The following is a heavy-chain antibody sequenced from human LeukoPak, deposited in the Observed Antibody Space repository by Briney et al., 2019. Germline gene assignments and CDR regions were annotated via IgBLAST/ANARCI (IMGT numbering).Heavy chain of an antibody. CDR2: IYYSGST. CDR3: ARGRLYGDYYFDY. CDR1: GGSXSSYY. V-gene: IGHV4-59*01. Sequence: ETLSLTCTVSGGSXSSYYWSWIRQPPGKGLEWIGYIYYSGSTNYNPSLKSRVTISVDTSKNQFSLKLSSVTAADTAVYYCARGRLYGDYYFDYWGQGTLVTVSS. J-gene: IGHJ4*02. D-gene: IGHD4-17*01.